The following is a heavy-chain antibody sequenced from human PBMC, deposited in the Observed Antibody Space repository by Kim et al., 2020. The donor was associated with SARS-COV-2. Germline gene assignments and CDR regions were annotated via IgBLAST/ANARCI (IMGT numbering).Heavy chain of an antibody. CDR1: GFTFSSYA. J-gene: IGHJ1*01. CDR2: ISGSGGST. D-gene: IGHD2-2*01. Sequence: GGSLRLSCAASGFTFSSYAMSWVRQAPGKGLEWVSAISGSGGSTYYADSVKGRFTISIDNSKNTLYLQMNSLRAEDTAVYYCAKGPVPPAFVTRAEYFQHWGQGTLVTVSS. V-gene: IGHV3-23*01. CDR3: AKGPVPPAFVTRAEYFQH.